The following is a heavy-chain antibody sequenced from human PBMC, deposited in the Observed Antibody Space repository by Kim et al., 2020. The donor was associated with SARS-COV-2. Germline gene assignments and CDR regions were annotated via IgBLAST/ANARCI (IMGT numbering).Heavy chain of an antibody. CDR3: ARDSSGYRGWFDP. D-gene: IGHD3-22*01. J-gene: IGHJ5*02. V-gene: IGHV4-59*01. Sequence: HPPLKSRVTISVDTSKNQLSLKLSSVTAADTAVYYCARDSSGYRGWFDPWGQGTLVTVSS.